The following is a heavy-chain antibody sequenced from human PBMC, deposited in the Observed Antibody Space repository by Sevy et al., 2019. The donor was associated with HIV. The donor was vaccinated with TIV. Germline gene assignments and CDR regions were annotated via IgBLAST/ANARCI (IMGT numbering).Heavy chain of an antibody. Sequence: ASVKVSCKASGYTFTDYYMHWVRQAPGQGLEWMGWIYPNSGGTNYAQKFQGRVTMTRDTSISTAYMELSRLRSDDTAVYYCTKERAGSSWYDPDYWGQGTLVTVSS. D-gene: IGHD6-13*01. J-gene: IGHJ4*02. CDR2: IYPNSGGT. CDR3: TKERAGSSWYDPDY. CDR1: GYTFTDYY. V-gene: IGHV1-2*02.